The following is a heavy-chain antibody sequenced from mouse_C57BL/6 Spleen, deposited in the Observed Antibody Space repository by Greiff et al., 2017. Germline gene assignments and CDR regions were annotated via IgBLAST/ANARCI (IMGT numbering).Heavy chain of an antibody. J-gene: IGHJ2*01. D-gene: IGHD2-1*01. V-gene: IGHV1-4*01. CDR1: GYTFTSYT. CDR2: INPSSGYT. CDR3: ARSLGNYVYFDY. Sequence: QVQLKESGAELARPGASVKMSCKASGYTFTSYTMHWVKQRPGQGLEWIGYINPSSGYTKYNQKFKDKATLTADKSSSTAYMQLSSLTSEDSAVYYCARSLGNYVYFDYWGQGTTLTVSS.